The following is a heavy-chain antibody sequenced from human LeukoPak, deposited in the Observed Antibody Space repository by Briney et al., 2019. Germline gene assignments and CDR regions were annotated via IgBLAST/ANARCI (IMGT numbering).Heavy chain of an antibody. V-gene: IGHV3-20*01. CDR2: INWNGGGT. J-gene: IGHJ4*02. Sequence: PGGSLRLSCAASGFTFDDYGMSWVRQAPGKGLEWVSGINWNGGGTGYADSVKGRFTISRDNAKNSLYLQMSSLRAEDTALYHCARVLGSGWTYYFDYWGRGTLVTVSS. CDR1: GFTFDDYG. D-gene: IGHD6-19*01. CDR3: ARVLGSGWTYYFDY.